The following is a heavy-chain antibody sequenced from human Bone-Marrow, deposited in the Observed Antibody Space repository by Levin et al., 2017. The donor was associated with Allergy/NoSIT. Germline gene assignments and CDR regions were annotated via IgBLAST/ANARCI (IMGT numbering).Heavy chain of an antibody. V-gene: IGHV2-70*04. CDR1: GFSLSTTGMR. CDR3: ARHPTVTNKWDWFDP. Sequence: SGPTLVKPTQTLTLTCTFSGFSLSTTGMRVSWLRQPPGKAPEWLARIDWDDDKFYSTSLKTRLTISKVTSKNQVVLTMTNMDPVDTATYYCARHPTVTNKWDWFDPWGQGTLVTVSS. CDR2: IDWDDDK. J-gene: IGHJ5*02. D-gene: IGHD4-17*01.